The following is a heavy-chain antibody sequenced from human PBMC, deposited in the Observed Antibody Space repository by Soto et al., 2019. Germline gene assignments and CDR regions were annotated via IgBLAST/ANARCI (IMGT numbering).Heavy chain of an antibody. CDR2: ISAYNGNT. V-gene: IGHV1-18*01. J-gene: IGHJ3*02. CDR1: GYTFTSYG. CDR3: ARYAWGRYYDFWSGYRNDAFDI. Sequence: ASVKVSCKASGYTFTSYGISWVRQAPEQRLEWMGWISAYNGNTNYAQKIQGRVTMTTDTSTSTAYMELRSLRSDDTAVYYCARYAWGRYYDFWSGYRNDAFDIWGQGTMVTVSS. D-gene: IGHD3-3*01.